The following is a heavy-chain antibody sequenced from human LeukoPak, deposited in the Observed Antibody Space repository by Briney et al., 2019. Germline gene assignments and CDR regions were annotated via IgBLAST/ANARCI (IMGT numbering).Heavy chain of an antibody. V-gene: IGHV3-74*01. CDR2: INGDGSIT. J-gene: IGHJ4*02. CDR3: ARGRAGNYYNHNDY. CDR1: GFTVSSNY. D-gene: IGHD3-10*01. Sequence: PGGSLRLSCAASGFTVSSNYMSWVRQAPGKGLVWVSRINGDGSITAYADSVKGRFTISRDNAKNTLYLQMNSLRAEDTAVYYCARGRAGNYYNHNDYWGQGTLVTVSS.